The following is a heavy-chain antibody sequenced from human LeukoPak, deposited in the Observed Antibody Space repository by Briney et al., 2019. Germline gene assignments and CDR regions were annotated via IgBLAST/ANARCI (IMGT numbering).Heavy chain of an antibody. CDR1: GFTSSSYS. CDR2: ISSSSSYI. Sequence: GGSLRLACAASGFTSSSYSMNWVRQAPGKGLEWVASISSSSSYIYYTDSVKGRFTISRDNAKNSLYLQMNSLRAEDTAVYYCASRRTPYGGNSLDYWGQGTLVTVSS. J-gene: IGHJ4*02. D-gene: IGHD4-23*01. CDR3: ASRRTPYGGNSLDY. V-gene: IGHV3-21*01.